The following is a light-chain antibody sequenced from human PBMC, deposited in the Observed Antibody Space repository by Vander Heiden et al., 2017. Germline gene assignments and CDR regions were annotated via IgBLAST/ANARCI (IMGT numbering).Light chain of an antibody. CDR1: ALPKLY. Sequence: SYELTQLTSASVAPGPTAWVTCSGDALPKLYAYWYRQKRSQAHVLGIYKISEGPSGTAQRFSGSSSGTTVTLTISGVQGEDGADYCCKSADSSGTYEVFGGGTKLTVL. J-gene: IGLJ3*02. CDR2: KIS. CDR3: KSADSSGTYEV. V-gene: IGLV3-25*03.